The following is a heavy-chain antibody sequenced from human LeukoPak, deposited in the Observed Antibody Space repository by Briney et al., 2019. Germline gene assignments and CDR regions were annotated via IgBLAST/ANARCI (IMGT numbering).Heavy chain of an antibody. D-gene: IGHD2-15*01. J-gene: IGHJ5*02. Sequence: ASVKVSCKASGYTFTSYDINWVRQATGQGLEWMGWMNPNSGNTGYAQKFQGRVTMTRNTSISTAYMELSSLRSEDMAVYYCARQETVYCSGGSCSDGWFDPWGQGTLVTVSS. CDR1: GYTFTSYD. CDR3: ARQETVYCSGGSCSDGWFDP. CDR2: MNPNSGNT. V-gene: IGHV1-8*01.